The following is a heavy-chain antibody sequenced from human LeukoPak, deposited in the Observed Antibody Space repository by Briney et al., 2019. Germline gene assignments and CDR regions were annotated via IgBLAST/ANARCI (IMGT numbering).Heavy chain of an antibody. CDR2: IRSKAYGGTA. CDR1: GFTFGDHS. CDR3: TREIRYFDWFQADY. D-gene: IGHD3-9*01. V-gene: IGHV3-49*03. Sequence: GGSLRLSCTASGFTFGDHSVSWFRQAPGKGPEWVGFIRSKAYGGTAEYAASVKGRFTISRDDSKSVAYLQMDSLKTEDTAVYYCTREIRYFDWFQADYWGQGTLVTVSS. J-gene: IGHJ4*02.